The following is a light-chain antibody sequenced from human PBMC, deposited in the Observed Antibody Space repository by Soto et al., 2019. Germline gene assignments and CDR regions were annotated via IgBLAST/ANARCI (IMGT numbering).Light chain of an antibody. CDR3: QQRSNWPS. V-gene: IGKV3-11*01. Sequence: TQAPATLSLSPGERATLSWKASQGVSSDLASYQQKPDQAPRLLTYDASNRATGIPARFSGSGSGTDFTLTISSLEPEDFAVYYCQQRSNWPSFGPGTKVDIK. J-gene: IGKJ3*01. CDR1: QGVSSD. CDR2: DAS.